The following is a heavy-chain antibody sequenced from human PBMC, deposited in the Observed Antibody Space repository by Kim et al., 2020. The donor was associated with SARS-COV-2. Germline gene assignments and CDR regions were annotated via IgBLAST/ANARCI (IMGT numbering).Heavy chain of an antibody. CDR2: INAGNGNT. Sequence: ASVKVSCKASGYTFTSYAMHWVRQAPGQRLEWMGWINAGNGNTKYSQKFQGRVTITRDTSASTAYMELSSLRSEDTAVYYCARGGGGYCSGGSCPSIRFDYWGQGTLVTASS. J-gene: IGHJ4*02. V-gene: IGHV1-3*01. CDR1: GYTFTSYA. CDR3: ARGGGGYCSGGSCPSIRFDY. D-gene: IGHD2-15*01.